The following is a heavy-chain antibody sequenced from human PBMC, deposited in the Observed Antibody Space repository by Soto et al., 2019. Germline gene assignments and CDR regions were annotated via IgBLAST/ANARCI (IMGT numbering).Heavy chain of an antibody. D-gene: IGHD3-3*01. J-gene: IGHJ4*01. V-gene: IGHV3-23*01. CDR2: ISGSGGST. CDR1: GFTFSSYA. Sequence: GGSLRLSCAASGFTFSSYAMSWVRQAPGKGLEWVSAISGSGGSTYYADSVKGRFTISRDNSKITLYLQMPSQRAEDTAVYYCARDILVDFWSGYYTNFYYLGQGALVTVSS. CDR3: ARDILVDFWSGYYTNFYY.